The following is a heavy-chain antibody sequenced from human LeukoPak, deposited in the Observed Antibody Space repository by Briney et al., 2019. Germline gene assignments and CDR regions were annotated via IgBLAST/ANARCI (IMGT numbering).Heavy chain of an antibody. V-gene: IGHV4-34*01. CDR1: GCSFSGYY. Sequence: SETLSLTCAVYGCSFSGYYWSWTRQPPGKGLEWIGEINHSGSTNYNPSPKNRLTIIVDTSKNQFSLKLSSVTAADTAVYYCARVKRHYRIGYSSSWSWYDYWGQGTLVTVSS. J-gene: IGHJ4*02. D-gene: IGHD6-13*01. CDR3: ARVKRHYRIGYSSSWSWYDY. CDR2: INHSGST.